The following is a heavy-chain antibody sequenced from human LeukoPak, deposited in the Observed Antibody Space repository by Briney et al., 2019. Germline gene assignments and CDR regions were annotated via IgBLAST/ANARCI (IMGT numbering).Heavy chain of an antibody. CDR2: IYYSGST. V-gene: IGHV4-30-4*08. D-gene: IGHD3-3*01. Sequence: TSETLSLTCSVSGGSISSGDYYWSWIRQPPGKGLEWIGYIYYSGSTYYNPSLKSRVTISVDTSKNQFSLKLSSVTAADTAVYYCARGILWSGYYFDYWGQGTLVTVSS. CDR3: ARGILWSGYYFDY. J-gene: IGHJ4*02. CDR1: GGSISSGDYY.